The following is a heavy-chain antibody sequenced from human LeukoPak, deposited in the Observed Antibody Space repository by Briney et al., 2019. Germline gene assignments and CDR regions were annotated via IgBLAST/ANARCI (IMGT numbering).Heavy chain of an antibody. Sequence: GGSLRLSCAASGITLSDFWFSWVRQAPGKGLGWVSVIYSGGSTYYADSVKGRFTISRDNSKNTLYLQMNSLRAEDTAVYYCARDQEGGYSYGNFDYWGQGTLVTVSS. CDR1: GITLSDFW. CDR3: ARDQEGGYSYGNFDY. J-gene: IGHJ4*02. CDR2: IYSGGST. D-gene: IGHD5-18*01. V-gene: IGHV3-53*01.